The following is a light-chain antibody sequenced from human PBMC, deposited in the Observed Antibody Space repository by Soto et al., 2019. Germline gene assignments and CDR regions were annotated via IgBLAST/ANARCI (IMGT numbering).Light chain of an antibody. CDR3: STYTRSSSLGV. CDR2: DVS. J-gene: IGLJ2*01. Sequence: QSALTQPASVSGSPGQSITISCTGTSSDVGGYNYVSWYQQHPGTAPKLMIYDVSNRPSGVSNRFSGSKSGNTASLTISGLQADEEEDYYCSTYTRSSSLGVFGAGTKLTVL. V-gene: IGLV2-14*01. CDR1: SSDVGGYNY.